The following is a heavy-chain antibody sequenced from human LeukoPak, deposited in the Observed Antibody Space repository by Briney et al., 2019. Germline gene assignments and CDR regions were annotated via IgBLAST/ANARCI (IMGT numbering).Heavy chain of an antibody. V-gene: IGHV3-43*02. CDR2: ISGDGGST. Sequence: PGGSLRLSCAAPGFSFDDYAIHWVRQAPGKGLEWVSLISGDGGSTFYADSVKGRFTISRDNRKNSLYLQMSSLRSEDTALYYCARESDSSGWYDSWGQGTLVTVSS. CDR3: ARESDSSGWYDS. CDR1: GFSFDDYA. D-gene: IGHD3-22*01. J-gene: IGHJ5*01.